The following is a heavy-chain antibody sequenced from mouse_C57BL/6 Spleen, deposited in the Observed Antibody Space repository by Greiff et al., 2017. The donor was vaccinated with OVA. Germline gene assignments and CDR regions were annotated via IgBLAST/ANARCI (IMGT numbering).Heavy chain of an antibody. Sequence: EVKLMESGAELVRPGASVKLSCTASGFNIKDDYMHWVKQRPEQGLEWIGWIDPENGDTEYASKFQGKATITADTSSNTAYLQLSSLTSEDTAVYYCTTYYYGSSYDYAMDYWGQGTSVTVSS. J-gene: IGHJ4*01. CDR3: TTYYYGSSYDYAMDY. D-gene: IGHD1-1*01. V-gene: IGHV14-4*01. CDR2: IDPENGDT. CDR1: GFNIKDDY.